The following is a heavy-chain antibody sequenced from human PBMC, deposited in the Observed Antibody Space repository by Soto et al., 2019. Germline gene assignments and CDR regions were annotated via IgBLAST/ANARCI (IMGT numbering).Heavy chain of an antibody. V-gene: IGHV1-69*17. CDR3: ASDTHSAGGWFDT. D-gene: IGHD2-15*01. CDR2: ITPLFGIP. Sequence: QVQLVQSGAEVKKPGSSVKVSCKASGGTSRSLSITWVRQAPGQGLEWMGGITPLFGIPNYPQKFQGRLTITAEKSTGTAYLELRLLRSEDTAVYYCASDTHSAGGWFDTWGRGTLVTVSS. CDR1: GGTSRSLS. J-gene: IGHJ5*02.